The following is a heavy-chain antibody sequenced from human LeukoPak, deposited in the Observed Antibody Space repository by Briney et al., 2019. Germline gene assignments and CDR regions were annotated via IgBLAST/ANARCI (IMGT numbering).Heavy chain of an antibody. CDR1: GYSISTGYY. J-gene: IGHJ3*02. V-gene: IGHV4-38-2*02. D-gene: IGHD3-10*01. CDR2: FYHGGST. CDR3: ARDGTYYYAFDI. Sequence: SETLSLTCTVSGYSISTGYYWDWIRQPPGKGLEWIGTFYHGGSTYYNPSLKSRVTISVDTSKNQFSLNLTSVTAADTAVYYCARDGTYYYAFDIWGQGTMVTVSS.